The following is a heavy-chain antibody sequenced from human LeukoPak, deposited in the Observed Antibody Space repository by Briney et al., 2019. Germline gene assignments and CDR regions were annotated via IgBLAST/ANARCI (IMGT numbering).Heavy chain of an antibody. CDR2: IYYIGST. CDR1: GDSISTYS. Sequence: PSETLSLTCTVSGDSISTYSWTWIRQPPGMALEWIGYIYYIGSTNYNPSLKIRVTTLADTSKNQFSLKLRSVTAADTAVYYCARTTDGGYTYDYFYYYYMDVWGKGTTVTISS. D-gene: IGHD5-18*01. CDR3: ARTTDGGYTYDYFYYYYMDV. V-gene: IGHV4-59*01. J-gene: IGHJ6*03.